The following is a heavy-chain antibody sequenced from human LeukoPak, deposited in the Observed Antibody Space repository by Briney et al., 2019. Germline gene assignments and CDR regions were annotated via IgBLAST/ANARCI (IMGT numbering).Heavy chain of an antibody. J-gene: IGHJ5*02. CDR2: ISAYNGNT. Sequence: ASVKVSCKASGYTFTSYGISWVRQAPGQGLEWMGWISAYNGNTNYAQKLQGRVTMTTDTSTSTAYMELRSLRSDDTAVYYCARVGLDQCSGGSCYSEGVGFDWFDPWGQGTLVTVSS. CDR3: ARVGLDQCSGGSCYSEGVGFDWFDP. CDR1: GYTFTSYG. D-gene: IGHD2-15*01. V-gene: IGHV1-18*01.